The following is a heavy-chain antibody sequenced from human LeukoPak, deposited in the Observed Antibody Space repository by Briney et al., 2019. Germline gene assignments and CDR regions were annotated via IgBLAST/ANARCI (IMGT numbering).Heavy chain of an antibody. J-gene: IGHJ5*02. V-gene: IGHV3-53*01. CDR2: LYNSGTI. CDR3: ARDGGDFGGYYYPRWFDP. D-gene: IGHD3-22*01. CDR1: GFTVSSKS. Sequence: GGSLRLSCAASGFTVSSKSMNWVRQAPGKGLEWVSILYNSGTIYCADSVKGRFTISRDNSKNTLSLQMNSLRVEDTAVYYCARDGGDFGGYYYPRWFDPWGQGTLVTVSS.